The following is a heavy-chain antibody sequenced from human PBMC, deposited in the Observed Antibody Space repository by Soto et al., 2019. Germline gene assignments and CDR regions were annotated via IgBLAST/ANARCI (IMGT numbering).Heavy chain of an antibody. CDR1: GYTFTSYG. J-gene: IGHJ5*02. V-gene: IGHV1-18*01. D-gene: IGHD2-2*01. CDR3: ARYCSSTSCYATWFDP. CDR2: ISAYNGNT. Sequence: QVQLVQSGAEVKKPGASVKVSCKASGYTFTSYGISWVRQAPGQGLEWMGWISAYNGNTNYAQKLQGRVTMTTDTSTSTAYMELRSLRSDATAVYYCARYCSSTSCYATWFDPWGQGTLVTVSS.